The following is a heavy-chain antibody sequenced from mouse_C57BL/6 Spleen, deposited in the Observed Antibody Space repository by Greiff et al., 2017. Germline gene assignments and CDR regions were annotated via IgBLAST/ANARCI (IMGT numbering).Heavy chain of an antibody. Sequence: VQLQQSGTVLARPGASVKMSCKTSGYTFTSYCMHWVNQRPGQGLEWIGAIYPGNSDTCYNQKFKGKAKLTAVTSASTAYMELSRLTKRDTAVYSCARDYGKCEKDMDYWGQGTSLTVSS. CDR1: GYTFTSYC. V-gene: IGHV1-5*01. CDR2: IYPGNSDT. CDR3: ARDYGKCEKDMDY. D-gene: IGHD2-1*01. J-gene: IGHJ2*02.